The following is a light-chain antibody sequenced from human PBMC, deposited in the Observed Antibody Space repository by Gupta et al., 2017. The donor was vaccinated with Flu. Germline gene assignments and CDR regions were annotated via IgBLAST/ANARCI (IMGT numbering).Light chain of an antibody. Sequence: DIHLTQSLSFMSASVGDRVTITCRASQGINNYLAWYQQKPGKAPRLLIYGASTVQGGVPARFSGSGSGAQFTLTIANLQPEDFATYYCQQWNSFPWTFGQGTKVEI. V-gene: IGKV1-9*01. CDR1: QGINNY. J-gene: IGKJ1*01. CDR2: GAS. CDR3: QQWNSFPWT.